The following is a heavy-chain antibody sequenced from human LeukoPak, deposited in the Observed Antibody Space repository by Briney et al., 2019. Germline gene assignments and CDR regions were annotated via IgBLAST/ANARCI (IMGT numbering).Heavy chain of an antibody. CDR3: ASGYGDY. V-gene: IGHV3-30*03. D-gene: IGHD5-18*01. Sequence: GGSLRLSCAASGFTFSSYAMSWVRQAPGKGLEWVAVISYDGSNKYYADSVKGRFTISRDNSKNTLYLQMNSLRAEDTAVYYCASGYGDYWGQGTLVTVSS. J-gene: IGHJ4*02. CDR2: ISYDGSNK. CDR1: GFTFSSYA.